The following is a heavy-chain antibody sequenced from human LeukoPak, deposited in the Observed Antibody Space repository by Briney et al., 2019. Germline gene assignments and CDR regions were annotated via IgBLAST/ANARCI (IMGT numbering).Heavy chain of an antibody. CDR3: ASTPSVRDYYPWYFDF. V-gene: IGHV3-21*01. Sequence: GGSLRLSCAASGITFSTYSMNWVRQAPGRGLEWVSSISYSSTYIYYEDSVRGRFTISRDNARNSLYLQMNSLRAEDTAVYYCASTPSVRDYYPWYFDFWGRGALVTVSS. J-gene: IGHJ2*01. CDR1: GITFSTYS. D-gene: IGHD1-26*01. CDR2: ISYSSTYI.